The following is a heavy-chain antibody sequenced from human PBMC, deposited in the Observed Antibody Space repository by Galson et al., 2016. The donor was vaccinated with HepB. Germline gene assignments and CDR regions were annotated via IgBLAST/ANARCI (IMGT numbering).Heavy chain of an antibody. CDR1: GFTFSTYT. J-gene: IGHJ6*02. D-gene: IGHD1-1*01. CDR2: LNKDGTFA. CDR3: TRDSYDDHYYYGMDV. Sequence: SLRLSCAASGFTFSTYTMNWVRQAPGKGLEWVSRLNKDGTFASYADSVKGRFTTFRDNAKNTLYLQMNSLRVGDTGAYYCTRDSYDDHYYYGMDVWGRGTTVTVSS. V-gene: IGHV3-74*01.